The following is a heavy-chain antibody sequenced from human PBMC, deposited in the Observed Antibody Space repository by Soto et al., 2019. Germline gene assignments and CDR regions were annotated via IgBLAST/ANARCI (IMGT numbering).Heavy chain of an antibody. J-gene: IGHJ4*02. CDR1: GFTFTNYG. CDR3: TRDAYGVRRYYFAP. Sequence: QVQRVESGGGVVQPGRSLRLSCAASGFTFTNYGMHWVRQAPGQGLEGVAVIWDDGSNKYYADSVKSRFTITKDNSQNTLYMQMNSLRAEDTAMYYCTRDAYGVRRYYFAPWGQGTLVTVSS. V-gene: IGHV3-33*01. CDR2: IWDDGSNK. D-gene: IGHD2-8*01.